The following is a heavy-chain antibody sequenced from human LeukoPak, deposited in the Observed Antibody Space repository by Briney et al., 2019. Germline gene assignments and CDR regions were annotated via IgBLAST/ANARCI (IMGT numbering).Heavy chain of an antibody. CDR3: ARMGADYSWYFDY. J-gene: IGHJ4*02. V-gene: IGHV4-61*02. CDR2: ISSSGST. D-gene: IGHD1-26*01. Sequence: SETLSLTCTVSGDSISSGDYYWSWIRQPAGKGLEWIGRISSSGSTNYNPSLKSRVTISVDTSKNQFSLKLYSVTATDTAVSYCARMGADYSWYFDYWGRGTLVTVSS. CDR1: GDSISSGDYY.